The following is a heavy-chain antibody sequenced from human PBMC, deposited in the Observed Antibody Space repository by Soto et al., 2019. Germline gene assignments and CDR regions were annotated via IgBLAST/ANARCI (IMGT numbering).Heavy chain of an antibody. D-gene: IGHD1-26*01. Sequence: GGCLGLACAACGFSLSSNAMRWGRQAPGKGLEWVSAIYGGGDVTFYADYVKGRLTISRDNSKNTLYLQMNSLRAEDTAVYYCAKDREGPGNYFDVWGRGALVTVSS. CDR2: IYGGGDVT. J-gene: IGHJ4*02. CDR3: AKDREGPGNYFDV. CDR1: GFSLSSNA. V-gene: IGHV3-23*01.